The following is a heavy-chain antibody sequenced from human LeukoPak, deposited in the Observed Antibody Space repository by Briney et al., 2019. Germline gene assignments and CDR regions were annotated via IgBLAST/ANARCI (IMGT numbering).Heavy chain of an antibody. D-gene: IGHD3-16*01. CDR3: AGDRGGDYSMDV. Sequence: PGGSLRLSCAASGFTFSSYEMNWVRQAPGKGLEWISYISISGNTIYYADSVKGRFTISRDNAKNSLYLQMNSLRAEDTAVYYCAGDRGGDYSMDVWGQGTTVTVSS. CDR2: ISISGNTI. CDR1: GFTFSSYE. J-gene: IGHJ6*02. V-gene: IGHV3-48*03.